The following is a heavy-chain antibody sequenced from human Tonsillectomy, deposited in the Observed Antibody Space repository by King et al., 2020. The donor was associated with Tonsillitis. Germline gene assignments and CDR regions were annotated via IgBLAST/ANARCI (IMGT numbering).Heavy chain of an antibody. CDR2: ISGSGGST. CDR1: GFTFSSYA. CDR3: AKDYYYASGSCFGY. Sequence: VQLVESGGGLVQPGGSLRLSCAASGFTFSSYAMSWVRQAPGKGLEWVSGISGSGGSTYYADFVKGRFTISRDNSKNTLYLQVNSLRAEDTAVYYCAKDYYYASGSCFGYWGQGTLVTVSS. J-gene: IGHJ4*02. V-gene: IGHV3-23*04. D-gene: IGHD3-10*01.